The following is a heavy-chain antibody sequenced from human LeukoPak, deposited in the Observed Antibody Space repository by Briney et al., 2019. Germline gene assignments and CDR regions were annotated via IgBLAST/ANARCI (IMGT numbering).Heavy chain of an antibody. D-gene: IGHD6-6*01. CDR2: INSDGSST. CDR1: GFTFSSYW. Sequence: PGGSLRLSCAASGFTFSSYWMHWVRQAPGKGLVWVSRINSDGSSTSYADSVRGRFTISRDNAKNTLYLQMNSLRAEDTAVYYCAKDSSSSNYYYGLDVWGQGTTVTVSS. CDR3: AKDSSSSNYYYGLDV. J-gene: IGHJ6*02. V-gene: IGHV3-74*01.